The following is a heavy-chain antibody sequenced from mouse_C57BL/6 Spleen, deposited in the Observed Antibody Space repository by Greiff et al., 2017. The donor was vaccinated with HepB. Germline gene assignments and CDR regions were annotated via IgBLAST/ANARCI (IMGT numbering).Heavy chain of an antibody. CDR2: SRNKANDYTT. V-gene: IGHV7-1*01. D-gene: IGHD2-3*01. Sequence: EVNVVESGGGLVQSGRSLRLSCATSGFTFSDFYMEWVRQAPGKGLEWIAASRNKANDYTTEYSASVKGRFSVSRDTSQSILYLQMNALRAEDTAIYYCARDDGYSSFGYWGQGTTLTVSS. CDR1: GFTFSDFY. J-gene: IGHJ2*01. CDR3: ARDDGYSSFGY.